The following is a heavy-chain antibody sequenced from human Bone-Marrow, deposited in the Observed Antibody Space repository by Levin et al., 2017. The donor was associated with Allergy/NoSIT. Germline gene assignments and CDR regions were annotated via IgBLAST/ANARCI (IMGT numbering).Heavy chain of an antibody. D-gene: IGHD2-15*01. V-gene: IGHV3-48*03. CDR1: GFTFSSYE. J-gene: IGHJ6*02. Sequence: PGGSLRLSCAASGFTFSSYEMNWVRQAPGKGLEWVSYISSSGSTIYYADSVKGRFTISRDNAKNSLYLQMNSLRAEDTAVYYCARAGGYLVVAATVGMDVWGQGTTVTVSS. CDR2: ISSSGSTI. CDR3: ARAGGYLVVAATVGMDV.